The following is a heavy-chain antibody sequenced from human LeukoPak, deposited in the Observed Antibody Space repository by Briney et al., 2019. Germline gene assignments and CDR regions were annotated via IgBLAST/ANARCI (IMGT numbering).Heavy chain of an antibody. CDR3: ARSFRAETSYYYYMDV. J-gene: IGHJ6*03. Sequence: SETLSLTCTVSGGSISSYYWSWIRQPPGKGLEWIGRIYTSGSTNYNPSLKSRVTMSVDTSKNQFSLKLSSVTAADTAVYYCARSFRAETSYYYYMDVWGKGTTVTVSS. CDR2: IYTSGST. V-gene: IGHV4-4*07. D-gene: IGHD3-16*02. CDR1: GGSISSYY.